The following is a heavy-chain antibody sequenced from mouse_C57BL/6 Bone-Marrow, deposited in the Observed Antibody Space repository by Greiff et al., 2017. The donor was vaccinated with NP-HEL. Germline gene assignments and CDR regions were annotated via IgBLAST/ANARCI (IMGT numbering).Heavy chain of an antibody. V-gene: IGHV5-9*01. CDR3: ASIYYYGSSTEYFDY. CDR1: GFTFSSYT. Sequence: EVKLVESGGGLVKPGGSLKLSCAASGFTFSSYTMSWVRQTPEKRLECVATISGGGGNTYYPDSVKGRFTISRDNAKNTLYLQMSSLRSEDTALYYCASIYYYGSSTEYFDYWGQGTTLTVSS. J-gene: IGHJ2*01. D-gene: IGHD1-1*01. CDR2: ISGGGGNT.